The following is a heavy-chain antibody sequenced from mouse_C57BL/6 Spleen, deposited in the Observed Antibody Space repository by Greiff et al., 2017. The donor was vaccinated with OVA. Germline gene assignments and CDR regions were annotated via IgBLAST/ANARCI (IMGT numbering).Heavy chain of an antibody. V-gene: IGHV1-64*01. CDR1: GYTFTSYW. CDR3: ARGGYDPAWFAY. Sequence: QVQLQQPGAELVKPGASVKLSCKASGYTFTSYWMHWVKQRPGQGLEWIGMIHPNSGSTNYNEKFKSKATLTVDKSSSTAYMQLSSLTSEDSAVYYCARGGYDPAWFAYWGQGTLVTVSA. CDR2: IHPNSGST. D-gene: IGHD2-2*01. J-gene: IGHJ3*01.